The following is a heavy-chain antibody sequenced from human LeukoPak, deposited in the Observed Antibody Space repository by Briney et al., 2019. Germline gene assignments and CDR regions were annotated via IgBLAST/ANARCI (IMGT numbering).Heavy chain of an antibody. V-gene: IGHV3-21*01. CDR1: GGSISSSSYY. D-gene: IGHD6-19*01. CDR3: AREAVAGNSALVD. Sequence: ETLSLTCTVSGGSISSSSYYWGWVRQAPGKGLEWVSSISSSSSYIYYADSVKGRFTISRDNAKNSLYLQMNSLRAEDTAVYYCAREAVAGNSALVDWGQGTLVTVSS. CDR2: ISSSSSYI. J-gene: IGHJ4*02.